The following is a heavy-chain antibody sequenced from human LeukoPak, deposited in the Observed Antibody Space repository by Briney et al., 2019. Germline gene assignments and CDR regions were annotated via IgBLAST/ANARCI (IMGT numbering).Heavy chain of an antibody. V-gene: IGHV4-31*03. Sequence: KASQTLSLTCTVSGGSISSGGYYWSWLRQHPGKGLEWIGYIYYSGSTYYNPSLKSRVTISVDTSKDQFSLKLSSVTAADTAVYYCARDGITISSDYWGQGTLVTVSS. D-gene: IGHD3-3*01. CDR1: GGSISSGGYY. CDR3: ARDGITISSDY. J-gene: IGHJ4*02. CDR2: IYYSGST.